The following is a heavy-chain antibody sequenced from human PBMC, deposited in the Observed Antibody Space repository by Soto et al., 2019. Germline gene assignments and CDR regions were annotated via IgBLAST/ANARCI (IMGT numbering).Heavy chain of an antibody. D-gene: IGHD3-22*01. CDR3: VDYDTSDWVDY. V-gene: IGHV4-39*01. CDR2: IYFDGST. CDR1: GDSIARSTYF. J-gene: IGHJ4*02. Sequence: QLQLQESGPGLVKPSETLSLTCIVSGDSIARSTYFWGWIRQPPGKGLQWIGSIYFDGSTYYNPSLKSRVTISVATSKKQFSLKLSSVTAADTAVYYCVDYDTSDWVDYWGQGTLVTVSS.